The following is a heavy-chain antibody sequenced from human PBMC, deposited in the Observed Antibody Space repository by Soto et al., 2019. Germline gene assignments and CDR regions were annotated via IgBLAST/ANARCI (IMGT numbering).Heavy chain of an antibody. CDR1: GFTFSNAW. Sequence: GGPLRLSCAASGFTFSNAWMSWVRQAPGKGLEWVGRIKSKTDGGTTDYAAPVKGRFTISRDDSKNTLYLQMNSLKTEDTAVYYCTTDWLRNYYDSSGYYSSDHFDYWGQGTQV. D-gene: IGHD3-22*01. V-gene: IGHV3-15*01. CDR2: IKSKTDGGTT. CDR3: TTDWLRNYYDSSGYYSSDHFDY. J-gene: IGHJ4*02.